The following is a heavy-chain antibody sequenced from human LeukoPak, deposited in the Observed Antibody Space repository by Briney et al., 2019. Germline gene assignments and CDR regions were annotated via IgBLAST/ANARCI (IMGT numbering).Heavy chain of an antibody. CDR1: GGSISSYY. V-gene: IGHV4-59*01. CDR2: IYYSGST. D-gene: IGHD6-13*01. J-gene: IGHJ5*02. Sequence: PSETLSLTCTVSGGSISSYYWSWIRQPPGKGLEGIGYIYYSGSTNYNPSLKSRVPISVDASKNQFSLKLSFVTAADTAVYYCARDRIAAAGFNWFDPWGQGTLVTVSS. CDR3: ARDRIAAAGFNWFDP.